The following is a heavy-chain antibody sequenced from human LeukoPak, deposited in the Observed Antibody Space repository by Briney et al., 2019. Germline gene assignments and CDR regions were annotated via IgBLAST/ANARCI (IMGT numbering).Heavy chain of an antibody. CDR1: GGSISSYY. J-gene: IGHJ4*02. V-gene: IGHV4-59*08. Sequence: SETLSLTCTVTGGSISSYYWSWIRQPPGKGLEWIGYIYYSGSTNYNPSLKSRVTISVDTSKNQFSLKLSSVTAADTAVYYCARLGYGSGSYLPYYFDYWGQGTLVTVSP. CDR3: ARLGYGSGSYLPYYFDY. D-gene: IGHD3-10*01. CDR2: IYYSGST.